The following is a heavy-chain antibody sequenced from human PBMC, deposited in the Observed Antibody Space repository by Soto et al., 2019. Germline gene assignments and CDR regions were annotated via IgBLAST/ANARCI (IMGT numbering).Heavy chain of an antibody. D-gene: IGHD2-15*01. J-gene: IGHJ4*02. V-gene: IGHV3-30*18. CDR2: ISYDGSNK. Sequence: QVQLVESGGGVVQPGRSLRLSCAASGFTFSSYGMHWVRQAPGKGLEWVAVISYDGSNKYYADSVKGRFTISRDNSKNTLYRQMNRLIAEDTAVYYCAKGRWYFDYWGQGTLVTVSS. CDR3: AKGRWYFDY. CDR1: GFTFSSYG.